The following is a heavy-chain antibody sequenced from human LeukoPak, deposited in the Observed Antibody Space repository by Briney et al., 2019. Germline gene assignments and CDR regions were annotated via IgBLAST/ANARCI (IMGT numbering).Heavy chain of an antibody. V-gene: IGHV3-21*01. J-gene: IGHJ5*02. CDR1: GFAVSDYT. Sequence: GGSLRLSCAASGFAVSDYTMNWVRQAPGKGLEWISSISRSQTYIYYADSVKGRFAISKDNAENSLYLQMNSLRAEDTAVYYCARAQVGYNWFDPCGQGTLVTVSS. CDR2: ISRSQTYI. D-gene: IGHD1-26*01. CDR3: ARAQVGYNWFDP.